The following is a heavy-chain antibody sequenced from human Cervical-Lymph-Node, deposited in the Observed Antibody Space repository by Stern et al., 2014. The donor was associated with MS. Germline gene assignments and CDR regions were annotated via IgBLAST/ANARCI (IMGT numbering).Heavy chain of an antibody. D-gene: IGHD5-24*01. CDR3: ARIREDGYLDY. Sequence: QLTLKESGPALVKPTETLTLTCLFSGFSLIERGVCVTWIRQPPGKALEWLGHIDWAGDKFYRRSLETRLTIARDTSKRQVFLTMTSMEPVDTGTYYCARIREDGYLDYWGQGVLVTVSS. CDR2: IDWAGDK. CDR1: GFSLIERGVC. V-gene: IGHV2-70*04. J-gene: IGHJ4*02.